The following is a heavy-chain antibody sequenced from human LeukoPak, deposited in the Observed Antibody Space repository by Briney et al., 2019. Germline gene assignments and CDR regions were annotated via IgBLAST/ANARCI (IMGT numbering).Heavy chain of an antibody. V-gene: IGHV3-7*01. CDR3: ARRGYNYGLRFYYFDY. CDR2: IKEDGNEK. J-gene: IGHJ4*02. D-gene: IGHD5-18*01. CDR1: GFTFSNYW. Sequence: GGSLRLSCSASGFTFSNYWMNWVRQAPGKGLEWVANIKEDGNEKFYVDSVKGRFTISRDNAKNSLYLQMNSLRDVDTAVYFCARRGYNYGLRFYYFDYWGQGTLVTVSS.